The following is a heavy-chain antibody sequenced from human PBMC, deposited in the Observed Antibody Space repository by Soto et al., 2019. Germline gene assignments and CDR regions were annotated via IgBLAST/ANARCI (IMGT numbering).Heavy chain of an antibody. CDR2: TSYDGTNK. CDR3: ARDPKTSGGQHWAFNYFDS. D-gene: IGHD7-27*01. J-gene: IGHJ4*02. Sequence: VGSLRLSCAASGFSFSISPMHWVRQAPGKGPEWVALTSYDGTNKFYADSVKGRFTISRDNSKSTLYLQVDSLRPEDAAVYYCARDPKTSGGQHWAFNYFDSWGQGTLVTVSS. CDR1: GFSFSISP. V-gene: IGHV3-30-3*01.